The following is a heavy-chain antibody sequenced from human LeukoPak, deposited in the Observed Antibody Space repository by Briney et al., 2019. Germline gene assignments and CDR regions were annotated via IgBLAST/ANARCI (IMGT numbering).Heavy chain of an antibody. CDR2: LRYDGSNK. Sequence: GGSLRLSCAASGFTFSSYGMHWVRQAPGKGLDWVAFLRYDGSNKYYADSVKGRFTISRDNSKNTLYLQMNSLRAEDTAVYYCAKGSRYYDSSGYTDYWGQGTLVTVSS. CDR3: AKGSRYYDSSGYTDY. J-gene: IGHJ4*02. V-gene: IGHV3-30*02. D-gene: IGHD3-22*01. CDR1: GFTFSSYG.